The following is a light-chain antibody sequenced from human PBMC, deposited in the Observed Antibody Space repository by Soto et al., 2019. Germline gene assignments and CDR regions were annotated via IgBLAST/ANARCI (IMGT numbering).Light chain of an antibody. V-gene: IGLV3-27*01. J-gene: IGLJ2*01. CDR1: VLAKKY. CDR3: YSAADNKSNVV. CDR2: KDS. Sequence: SYELTQPSSVSVSPGQTARITCSGDVLAKKYARWFQQKPGQAPVLVIYKDSERPSGIPERFSGSSSGTTVTLTISGAQVEDEADYYCYSAADNKSNVVFGGGTQLTVL.